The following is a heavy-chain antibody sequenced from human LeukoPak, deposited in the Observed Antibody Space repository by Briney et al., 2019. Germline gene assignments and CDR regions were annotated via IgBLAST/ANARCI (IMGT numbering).Heavy chain of an antibody. J-gene: IGHJ4*02. D-gene: IGHD1/OR15-1a*01. Sequence: PSETLSLACTVYGYSISIGYYWGCIRQPPGKGLDWIGSVYHSGSTYYNPSLKRRVTISVDTSKNQFSLKLSSVTAADTAFYYCARDEMEHHGSYYDFWGQGTLVTVSS. CDR3: ARDEMEHHGSYYDF. CDR2: VYHSGST. V-gene: IGHV4-38-2*02. CDR1: GYSISIGYY.